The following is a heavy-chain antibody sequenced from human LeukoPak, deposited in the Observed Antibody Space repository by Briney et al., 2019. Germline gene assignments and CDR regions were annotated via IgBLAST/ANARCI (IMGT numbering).Heavy chain of an antibody. CDR1: GFTFSSYS. J-gene: IGHJ4*02. V-gene: IGHV3-21*01. D-gene: IGHD4/OR15-4a*01. CDR3: ARSTEYGGYFDY. CDR2: ISSSSSYI. Sequence: TGGSLRLSCAASGFTFSSYSMNWVRQAPGKGLEWVSSISSSSSYIYYADSVKGRFTISRDNAKNSLYLQMNSLRAEDTAVYYCARSTEYGGYFDYWGQGTLVTVSS.